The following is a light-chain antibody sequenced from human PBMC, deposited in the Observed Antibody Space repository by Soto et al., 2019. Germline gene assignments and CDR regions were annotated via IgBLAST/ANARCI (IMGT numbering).Light chain of an antibody. J-gene: IGKJ1*01. CDR1: QSINSNY. CDR3: QQYGTSPRT. Sequence: EIVMTQSPGTLSLSPGERATLSCRASQSINSNYLAWYQLKPGQASRLLIYGASIRATAIPDRFSGSVSGTDFTLTISRLDPEDFAVYFCQQYGTSPRTFGQGTKVEIK. CDR2: GAS. V-gene: IGKV3-20*01.